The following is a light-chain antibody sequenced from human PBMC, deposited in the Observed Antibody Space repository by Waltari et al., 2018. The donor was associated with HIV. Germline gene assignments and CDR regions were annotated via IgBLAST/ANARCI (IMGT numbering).Light chain of an antibody. CDR3: QHYHLFSWT. V-gene: IGKV1-5*03. CDR2: KTS. Sequence: DIQMTQSPSTLSASVGDRVTITCRASQGLSDWLAWYQQRPEKAPKLLIYKTSRLESGVPSRFSGSGSGTEFALTISSLQPDDFATYYCQHYHLFSWTFGQGTKV. J-gene: IGKJ1*01. CDR1: QGLSDW.